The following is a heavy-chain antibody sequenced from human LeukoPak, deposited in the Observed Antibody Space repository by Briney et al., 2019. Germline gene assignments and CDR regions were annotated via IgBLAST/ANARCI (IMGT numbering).Heavy chain of an antibody. CDR3: AKDAAPGGYSSGWYPLFDY. Sequence: AGGSLRLSCAASGFTFSSYSMNWVRQAPGKGLEWVSSISSSSSYIYYADSVKGRFTISRDNAKNSLYLQMNSLRAEDTAVYYCAKDAAPGGYSSGWYPLFDYWGQGTLVTVP. J-gene: IGHJ4*02. CDR1: GFTFSSYS. CDR2: ISSSSSYI. V-gene: IGHV3-21*01. D-gene: IGHD6-19*01.